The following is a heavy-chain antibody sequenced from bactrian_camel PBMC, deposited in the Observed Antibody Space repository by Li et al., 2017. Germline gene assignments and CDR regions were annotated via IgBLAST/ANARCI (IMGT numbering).Heavy chain of an antibody. D-gene: IGHD6*01. CDR1: GYAVSSYC. Sequence: HVQLVESGGGSVQAGGSLRLSCVSPGYAVSSYCMGWFRQAPGREREGVAVIWTGGGSTYYADSVKGRFTVSEDNAKNILYLQMNSLKPEDTAMYYCAADSRERGWCTLGAPLLYSGQGTQVTVS. V-gene: IGHV3S1*01. CDR2: IWTGGGST. J-gene: IGHJ4*01. CDR3: AADSRERGWCTLGAPLLY.